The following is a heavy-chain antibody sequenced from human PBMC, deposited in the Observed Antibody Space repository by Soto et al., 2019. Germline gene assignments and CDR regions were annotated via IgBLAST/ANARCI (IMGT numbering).Heavy chain of an antibody. D-gene: IGHD4-17*01. Sequence: GGSLRLSCAASGFTFSSYGMHWVRQAPGKGLEWVAVIWYDGSNKYYADSVKGRFTISRDNSKNTLYLQMNSLRAEDTAVYYCARDRDSGDFLEGLDYWGQGTLVTVSS. CDR2: IWYDGSNK. CDR3: ARDRDSGDFLEGLDY. V-gene: IGHV3-33*01. CDR1: GFTFSSYG. J-gene: IGHJ4*02.